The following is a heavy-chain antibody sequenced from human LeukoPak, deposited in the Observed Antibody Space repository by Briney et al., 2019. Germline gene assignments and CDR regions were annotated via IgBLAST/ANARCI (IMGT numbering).Heavy chain of an antibody. J-gene: IGHJ4*02. V-gene: IGHV4-39*01. D-gene: IGHD4-17*01. CDR2: IYYSGST. Sequence: ASETLSLTCTVSGVSISSSSYYWGWIRQPPGKGLEWIGSIYYSGSTYYNPSLKSRVTISVDTSKNQFSLKLSSVTAADTAVYYCARVPTVTFFDYWGQGTLVTVSS. CDR3: ARVPTVTFFDY. CDR1: GVSISSSSYY.